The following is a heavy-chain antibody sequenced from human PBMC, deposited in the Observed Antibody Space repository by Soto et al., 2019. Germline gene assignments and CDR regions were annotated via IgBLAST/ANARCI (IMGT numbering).Heavy chain of an antibody. CDR2: ISWDGGST. Sequence: LRLSCAASGFTFDDYTMHWVRQAPGKGLEWVSLISWDGGSTYYADSVKGRFTISRDNSKNSLYLQMNSLRTEDTALYYCAKDQSPGIAYYYGMDVWGQGTTVTVSS. CDR3: AKDQSPGIAYYYGMDV. CDR1: GFTFDDYT. V-gene: IGHV3-43*01. D-gene: IGHD6-13*01. J-gene: IGHJ6*02.